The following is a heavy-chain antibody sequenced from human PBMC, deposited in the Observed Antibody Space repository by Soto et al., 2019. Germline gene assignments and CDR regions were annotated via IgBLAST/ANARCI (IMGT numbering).Heavy chain of an antibody. V-gene: IGHV3-23*01. J-gene: IGHJ5*02. CDR2: MSGSGGST. Sequence: EVQLLESGGGLVQPGGSLRLSCAASGFTFSSYAMSWVRQAPGKGLEWVSAMSGSGGSTYYADSVKGRFTISRDNSKNTLYLHMNSLRAEDTAVYYCAKNLDYYGSGSTYNWFDPWGQGTLVTVSS. D-gene: IGHD3-10*01. CDR1: GFTFSSYA. CDR3: AKNLDYYGSGSTYNWFDP.